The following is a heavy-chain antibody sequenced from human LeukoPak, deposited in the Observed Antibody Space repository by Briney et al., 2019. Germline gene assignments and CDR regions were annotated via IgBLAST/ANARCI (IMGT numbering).Heavy chain of an antibody. CDR2: IIPIFGTA. CDR1: GGTFSSYA. V-gene: IGHV1-69*06. Sequence: SVKVSCKASGGTFSSYAISWVRQAPGQGLEWMGGIIPIFGTANYAQKFQGRVTITADKSTSTAYMELSSLRSEDTAVYYCARGRYYYDSSGYSRFDYWGQGTLVTVSS. J-gene: IGHJ4*02. D-gene: IGHD3-22*01. CDR3: ARGRYYYDSSGYSRFDY.